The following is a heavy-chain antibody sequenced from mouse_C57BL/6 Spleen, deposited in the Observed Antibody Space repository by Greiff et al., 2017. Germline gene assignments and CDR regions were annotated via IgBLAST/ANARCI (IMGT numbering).Heavy chain of an antibody. CDR1: GYTFTSYW. V-gene: IGHV1-69*01. CDR3: AREGGLTDYAMDY. CDR2: IDPSDSYT. D-gene: IGHD4-1*01. Sequence: QVQLQQSGAELVMPGASVKLSCKASGYTFTSYWMHWVKQRPGQGLEWIGEIDPSDSYTNYNQKFKGKSTLTVDKSSSTAYMQLSSLTSEDSAVYYCAREGGLTDYAMDYWGQGTSVTVSS. J-gene: IGHJ4*01.